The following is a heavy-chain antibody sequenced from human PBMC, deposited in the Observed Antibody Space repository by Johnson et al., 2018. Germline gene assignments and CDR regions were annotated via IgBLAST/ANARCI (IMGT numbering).Heavy chain of an antibody. CDR2: IYHSGST. V-gene: IGHV4-31*03. J-gene: IGHJ1*01. D-gene: IGHD1-26*01. Sequence: QVQLQESGPGLVKPSQTXSLTCTVSGGYISSGGYYWSWIRQHPGKGLEWIGYIYHSGSTYYNPSLKSRVTISVDTSKNQFSLKLSSVTAADTAVYYRARVIRSWVGAEYFQDWGQGTLVTVSS. CDR1: GGYISSGGYY. CDR3: ARVIRSWVGAEYFQD.